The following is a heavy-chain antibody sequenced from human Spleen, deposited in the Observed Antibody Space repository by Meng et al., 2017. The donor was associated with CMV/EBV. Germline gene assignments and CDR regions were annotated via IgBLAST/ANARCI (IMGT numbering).Heavy chain of an antibody. D-gene: IGHD3-16*01. J-gene: IGHJ4*02. CDR3: AKRTENSAYYFDS. CDR2: INSDGST. Sequence: GGSLRLSCAASGFTFSTYWMHWVRQAPGKGLVWVSRINSDGSTHYADSVKGRFTISRDNSKNTLYLQMNSLRAEDTAVYFCAKRTENSAYYFDSWGQGTLVTVSS. V-gene: IGHV3-74*01. CDR1: GFTFSTYW.